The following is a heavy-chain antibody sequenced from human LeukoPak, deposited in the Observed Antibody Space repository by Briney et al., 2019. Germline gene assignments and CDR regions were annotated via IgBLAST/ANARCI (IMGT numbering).Heavy chain of an antibody. V-gene: IGHV1-69*13. D-gene: IGHD5-24*01. CDR1: GGTFSSYA. J-gene: IGHJ4*02. CDR3: ARDGYKSGGHDY. CDR2: IIPIFGTA. Sequence: SVKVSCKASGGTFSSYAISWVRQAPGQGLEWMGGIIPIFGTANYAQKFQGRVTITADESTSTAYMELSSLRSGDTAVYYCARDGYKSGGHDYWGQGTLVTVSS.